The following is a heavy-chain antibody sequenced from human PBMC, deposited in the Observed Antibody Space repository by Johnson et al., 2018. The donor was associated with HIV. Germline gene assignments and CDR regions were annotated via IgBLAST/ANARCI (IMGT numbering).Heavy chain of an antibody. Sequence: QVQLVESGGGVVQPGMSLRLSCAASGFTFSSYAMHWVRQAPGKGLEWVAVISYDGSNKYYADSVKGRFTISRDNSKNTLYLQMNSLRAEDTAVYYCARVRGGRENAFDIWGQGTMVTVSS. CDR2: ISYDGSNK. CDR3: ARVRGGRENAFDI. V-gene: IGHV3-30*04. CDR1: GFTFSSYA. J-gene: IGHJ3*02. D-gene: IGHD1-26*01.